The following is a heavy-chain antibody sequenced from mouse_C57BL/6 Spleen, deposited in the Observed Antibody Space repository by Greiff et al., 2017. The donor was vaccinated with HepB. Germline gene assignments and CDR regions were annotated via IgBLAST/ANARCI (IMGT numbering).Heavy chain of an antibody. J-gene: IGHJ3*01. D-gene: IGHD1-1*01. CDR2: IRSKSNNYAT. CDR3: VRQGYYGSSYVAWFAY. V-gene: IGHV10-1*01. Sequence: VKLMESGGGLVQPKGSLKLSCAASGFSFNTYAMNWVRQAPGKGLEWVARIRSKSNNYATYYADSVKDRFTISRDDSESMLYLQMNNLKTECTAMYYCVRQGYYGSSYVAWFAYWGQGTLVTVSA. CDR1: GFSFNTYA.